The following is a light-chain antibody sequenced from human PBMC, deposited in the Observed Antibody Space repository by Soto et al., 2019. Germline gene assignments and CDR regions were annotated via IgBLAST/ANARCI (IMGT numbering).Light chain of an antibody. V-gene: IGKV1-17*01. Sequence: DIEMTQSPSSLSASVVDRVTITCRASQAIRNDLAWYQQKPGRAPKRLIYGSSSLQSGVPSRFSGRGSGTEFTLTISSLQPEDFATYYCLQHNVFPRTFGQGTNVDI. CDR3: LQHNVFPRT. J-gene: IGKJ1*01. CDR1: QAIRND. CDR2: GSS.